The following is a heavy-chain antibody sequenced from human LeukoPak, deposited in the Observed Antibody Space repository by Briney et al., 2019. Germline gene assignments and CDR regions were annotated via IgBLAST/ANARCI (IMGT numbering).Heavy chain of an antibody. CDR3: ARGDYDTLTGYWNWFDP. J-gene: IGHJ5*02. CDR2: IYYSGTT. D-gene: IGHD3-9*01. Sequence: SETLSLTCTVSGGSISSYYWNWIRQSPGKGLEWIGYIYYSGTTKYNPSLTSRVTISVDTSKNQFSLKPNSVTAADTAVYFCARGDYDTLTGYWNWFDPWGQGTLVTVSS. V-gene: IGHV4-59*01. CDR1: GGSISSYY.